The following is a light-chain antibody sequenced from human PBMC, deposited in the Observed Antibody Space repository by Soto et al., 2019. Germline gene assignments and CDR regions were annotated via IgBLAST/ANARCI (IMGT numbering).Light chain of an antibody. V-gene: IGLV2-23*01. J-gene: IGLJ2*01. Sequence: QSVLTQPASVSGSPGQSITISCTGTSSDVENYNLVSWYQQHPGKAPRLLIYEGSKWPSGVSNRFSASKSGNTASLTISGLQAEDEADYYCCSYASTKNILFGGGTKVTVL. CDR3: CSYASTKNIL. CDR1: SSDVENYNL. CDR2: EGS.